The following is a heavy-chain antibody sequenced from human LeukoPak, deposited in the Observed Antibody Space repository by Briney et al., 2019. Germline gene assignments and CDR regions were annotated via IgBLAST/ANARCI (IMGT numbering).Heavy chain of an antibody. D-gene: IGHD4-17*01. CDR3: ARDLYGDYAWDYFDY. Sequence: SETLSLTCTVFGASISSYYWGWIRQPAGKGLEWIGRIYTSGSTKYNPSLKSRVTMSVDTSKNQFSLKLSSVTAADTAVYYCARDLYGDYAWDYFDYWGQGTLVTVSS. CDR2: IYTSGST. J-gene: IGHJ4*02. CDR1: GASISSYY. V-gene: IGHV4-4*07.